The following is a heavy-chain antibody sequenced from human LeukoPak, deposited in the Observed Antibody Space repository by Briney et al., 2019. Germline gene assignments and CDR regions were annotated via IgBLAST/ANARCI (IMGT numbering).Heavy chain of an antibody. V-gene: IGHV3-21*01. Sequence: GGSLRLSCAASGFTFSSYSMNWVRQAPGKGLEWVSSISSSSSNIYYADSVKGRFTISRDNAKNSLYLQMNSLRAEDTAVYYCVRGIVGASNHYYYYMDVWGEGTTVTISS. CDR2: ISSSSSNI. CDR3: VRGIVGASNHYYYYMDV. CDR1: GFTFSSYS. D-gene: IGHD1-26*01. J-gene: IGHJ6*03.